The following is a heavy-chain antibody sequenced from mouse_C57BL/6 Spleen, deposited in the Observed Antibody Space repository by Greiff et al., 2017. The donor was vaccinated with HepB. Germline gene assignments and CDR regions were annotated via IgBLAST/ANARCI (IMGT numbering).Heavy chain of an antibody. Sequence: ESGPGLVKPSQSLSLTCSVTGYSITSGYYWNWIRQFPGNKLEWMGYISYDGSNNYNPSLKNRISITRDTSKNQFFLKLNSVTTEDTATYYCARDRGLYGSSYVFDYWGQGTTLTVSS. CDR3: ARDRGLYGSSYVFDY. CDR2: ISYDGSN. V-gene: IGHV3-6*01. J-gene: IGHJ2*01. D-gene: IGHD1-1*01. CDR1: GYSITSGYY.